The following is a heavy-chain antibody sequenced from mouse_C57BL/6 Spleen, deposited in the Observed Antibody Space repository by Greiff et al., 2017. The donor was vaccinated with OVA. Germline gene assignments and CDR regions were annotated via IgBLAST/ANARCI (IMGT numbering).Heavy chain of an antibody. D-gene: IGHD1-1*01. J-gene: IGHJ1*03. CDR2: ISDGGSYT. V-gene: IGHV5-4*03. CDR1: GFTFSSYA. Sequence: EVKVEESGGGLVKPGGSLKLSCAASGFTFSSYAMSWVRQTPEKRLEWVATISDGGSYTYYPDNVKGRFTISRDNAKNNLYLQMSHLKSEDTAMYYCASHYYGSSYGYFDVWGTGTTVTVSS. CDR3: ASHYYGSSYGYFDV.